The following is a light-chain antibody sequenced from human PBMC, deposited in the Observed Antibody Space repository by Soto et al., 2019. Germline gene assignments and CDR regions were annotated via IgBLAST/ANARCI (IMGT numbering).Light chain of an antibody. CDR1: SSNIGAGYD. CDR3: QSYDSSLSESGWV. Sequence: QSVLTQPPSVSGAPGQRVTISCTGSSSNIGAGYDVHWYQLLPGTAPKLLIYDNNNRPSGVPDRFSGSKSGTSASLAITWLQNEDEADYDCQSYDSSLSESGWVFGGGTKLPVL. CDR2: DNN. J-gene: IGLJ3*02. V-gene: IGLV1-40*01.